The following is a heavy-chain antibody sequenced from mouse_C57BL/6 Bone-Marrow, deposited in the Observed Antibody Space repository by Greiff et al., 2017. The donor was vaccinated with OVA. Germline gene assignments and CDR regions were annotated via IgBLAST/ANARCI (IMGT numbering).Heavy chain of an antibody. Sequence: EVKLVESGPGMVKPSQSLSLTCTVTGYSITSGYDWHWIRHFPGNKLEWMGYISYSGSTNYNPSPKSRISITHDTSKNHFFLKLNSVTTEDTATYYCAREGKNYYGSSFHWYFDVWGTGTTVTVSS. CDR2: ISYSGST. V-gene: IGHV3-1*01. J-gene: IGHJ1*03. CDR1: GYSITSGYD. CDR3: AREGKNYYGSSFHWYFDV. D-gene: IGHD1-1*01.